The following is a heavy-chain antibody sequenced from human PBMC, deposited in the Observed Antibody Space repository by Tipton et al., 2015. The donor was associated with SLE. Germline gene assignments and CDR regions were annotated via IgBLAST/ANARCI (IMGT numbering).Heavy chain of an antibody. CDR3: SARRSTGHSTEDY. Sequence: GLVKPSQTLSLTCAISGDSVSSNSAAWNWIRQSPSRGLEWLGRTYYMSKWYNDYAVSVKSRIIINPDTSKNQFSLQLTPVTPEDTAVYYCSARRSTGHSTEDYWGQGTLVTVSS. CDR1: GDSVSSNSAA. V-gene: IGHV6-1*01. D-gene: IGHD2-2*01. CDR2: TYYMSKWYN. J-gene: IGHJ4*02.